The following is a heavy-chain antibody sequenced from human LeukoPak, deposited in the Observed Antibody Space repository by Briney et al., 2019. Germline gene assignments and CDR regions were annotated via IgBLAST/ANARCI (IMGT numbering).Heavy chain of an antibody. CDR3: ASGGYCSGGSCYSSYYMDV. CDR1: VFTFSSYS. CDR2: IISSSSYI. Sequence: GGSLRLSCAASVFTFSSYSMNWVRQAPGKGLECVSSIISSSSYIYYADSVKGRFTISRDNAKNSLYLQMNSLRAEDTAVYYCASGGYCSGGSCYSSYYMDVWGKGTTVTVSS. V-gene: IGHV3-21*01. D-gene: IGHD2-15*01. J-gene: IGHJ6*03.